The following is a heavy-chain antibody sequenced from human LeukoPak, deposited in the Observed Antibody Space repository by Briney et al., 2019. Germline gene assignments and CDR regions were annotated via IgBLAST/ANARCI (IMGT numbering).Heavy chain of an antibody. CDR3: ASSAYSASHWDAFNI. Sequence: SWSAFRFSFSSYWMHWVRQAPAKGRVWVSRIDSFGSGATYAASVKGRFTVSRDNAKNTLYLQMNSLRAEDAAVYYCASSAYSASHWDAFNIWGQGTMITDTS. J-gene: IGHJ3*02. CDR2: IDSFGSGA. V-gene: IGHV3-74*03. D-gene: IGHD1-26*01. CDR1: RFSFSSYW.